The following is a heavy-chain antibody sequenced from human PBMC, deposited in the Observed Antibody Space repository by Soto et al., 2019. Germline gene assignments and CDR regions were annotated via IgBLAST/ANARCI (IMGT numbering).Heavy chain of an antibody. CDR3: ARTTDSVIFGVVISPYGMDV. CDR2: IIPIFGTA. Sequence: ASVKVSCKASGGTFSSYAISWVRQAPGQGLEWVGGIIPIFGTANYAQKFQGRVAITADESTSTAYMELSSLRSEDTAVYYCARTTDSVIFGVVISPYGMDVWGQGTTVTVSS. CDR1: GGTFSSYA. J-gene: IGHJ6*02. D-gene: IGHD3-3*01. V-gene: IGHV1-69*13.